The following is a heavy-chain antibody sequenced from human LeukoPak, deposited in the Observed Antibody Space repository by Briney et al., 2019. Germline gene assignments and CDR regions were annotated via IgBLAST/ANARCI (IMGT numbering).Heavy chain of an antibody. J-gene: IGHJ4*02. D-gene: IGHD3-22*01. V-gene: IGHV4-39*07. Sequence: SETLSLTCTVSGGSISSSSYYWGWIRQPPGKGLEWIGSIYYSGSTYYNPSLKGRVTISVDTSKNQFSLKLSSVTAADTAVYYCASPEGYDSSGYSSFDYWGQGTLVTVSS. CDR2: IYYSGST. CDR3: ASPEGYDSSGYSSFDY. CDR1: GGSISSSSYY.